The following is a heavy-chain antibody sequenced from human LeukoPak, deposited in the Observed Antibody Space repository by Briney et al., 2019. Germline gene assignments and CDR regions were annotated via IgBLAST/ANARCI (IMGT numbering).Heavy chain of an antibody. CDR2: ISGNGRDT. Sequence: GGSLRLSCEGSGFIFRSFAMNWVRQVPGKGLEWVSSISGNGRDTYYADSVKGRFTISKDSPKNTLYLQMNSLLTDDTAVYYCTKDQEVATIGGYFDSWGQGALVTVSS. V-gene: IGHV3-23*01. J-gene: IGHJ4*03. CDR3: TKDQEVATIGGYFDS. D-gene: IGHD5-24*01. CDR1: GFIFRSFA.